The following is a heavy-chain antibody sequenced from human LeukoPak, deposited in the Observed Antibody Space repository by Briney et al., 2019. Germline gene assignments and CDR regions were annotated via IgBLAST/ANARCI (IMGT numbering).Heavy chain of an antibody. CDR3: ARGLDSNYEMSYNWFDP. CDR1: GGSISSYY. CDR2: IYYSGST. D-gene: IGHD4-11*01. Sequence: SETLSLTCTVSGGSISSYYWSWIRQPPGKGLEWIGYIYYSGSTNYNPSLKSRVTISVDTSKNQFSLKLSSVTAADTAVYYCARGLDSNYEMSYNWFDPWGQGTLVTVSS. V-gene: IGHV4-59*01. J-gene: IGHJ5*02.